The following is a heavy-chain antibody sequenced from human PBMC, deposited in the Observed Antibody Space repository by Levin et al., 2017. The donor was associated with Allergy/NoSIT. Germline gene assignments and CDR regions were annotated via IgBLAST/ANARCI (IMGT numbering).Heavy chain of an antibody. Sequence: PGESLKISCEGYGYGFSNYWIGWVRQMPGKGLEWMGIIYPGDSDSRYSPSFQGQVTISADESLSTAYLQWSSLKASDTAIYYCARLRGTTILGVVIQGDHFDYWGQGTLVTVSS. J-gene: IGHJ4*02. CDR1: GYGFSNYW. CDR3: ARLRGTTILGVVIQGDHFDY. V-gene: IGHV5-51*01. D-gene: IGHD3-3*01. CDR2: IYPGDSDS.